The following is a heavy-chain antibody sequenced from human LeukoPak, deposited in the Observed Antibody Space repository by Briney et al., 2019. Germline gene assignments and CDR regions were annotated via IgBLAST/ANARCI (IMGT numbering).Heavy chain of an antibody. CDR1: GFTFSSYG. Sequence: GGSLRLSCAASGFTFSSYGMHWVRQAPGKGLEWVAVIWYDGSNKYYADSVKGRFTISRGNSKNTLYLQMNSLRAEDTAVYYCAKGPYYYDSSGYLDYWGQGTLVTVSS. CDR3: AKGPYYYDSSGYLDY. V-gene: IGHV3-33*06. D-gene: IGHD3-22*01. CDR2: IWYDGSNK. J-gene: IGHJ4*02.